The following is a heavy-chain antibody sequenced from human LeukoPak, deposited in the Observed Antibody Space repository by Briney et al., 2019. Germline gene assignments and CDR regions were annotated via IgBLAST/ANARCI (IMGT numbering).Heavy chain of an antibody. Sequence: GGSLRLSCAASGFTFSNYAMTWVRQAPGKGLEWVSAISGSGGSTYYADSVKGRFTISRDNSKNTLYLQMNSLRAEDTAVYYCARVSGGAYDSSGYYDYWGLGTLVTVSS. J-gene: IGHJ4*02. D-gene: IGHD3-22*01. CDR3: ARVSGGAYDSSGYYDY. CDR1: GFTFSNYA. CDR2: ISGSGGST. V-gene: IGHV3-23*01.